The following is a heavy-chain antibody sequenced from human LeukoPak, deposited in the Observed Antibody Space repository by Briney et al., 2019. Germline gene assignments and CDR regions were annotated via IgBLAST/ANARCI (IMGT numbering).Heavy chain of an antibody. V-gene: IGHV3-30*18. CDR2: ISYDGSNK. CDR3: AKDLSPMMKTYYYDSSGYYGSNYYYYYGMDV. CDR1: GFTFSSYG. J-gene: IGHJ6*02. Sequence: PGRSQRLSCAASGFTFSSYGMHRVRQAPGKGLEWVSVISYDGSNKYYADSVKDRFTITRDNSKNTMYLQMNSLRAEDTAVYYCAKDLSPMMKTYYYDSSGYYGSNYYYYYGMDVWGQGTTVTVSS. D-gene: IGHD3-22*01.